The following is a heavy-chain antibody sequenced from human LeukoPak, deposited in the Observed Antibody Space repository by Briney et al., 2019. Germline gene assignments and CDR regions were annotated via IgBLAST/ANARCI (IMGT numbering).Heavy chain of an antibody. V-gene: IGHV1-2*02. J-gene: IGHJ1*01. CDR2: LNPNSGGT. CDR1: GYTFTGFC. D-gene: IGHD3-10*01. CDR3: ARDLDNYSGSGSYYNGDPLFQH. Sequence: ASVKVSCTASGYTFTGFCVHWVRQAPGQGLEWMGWLNPNSGGTNYAQNFQGRVTMTRDTSISTGYMELSRLRSDDTAVYYCARDLDNYSGSGSYYNGDPLFQHWGQGTLVTVSS.